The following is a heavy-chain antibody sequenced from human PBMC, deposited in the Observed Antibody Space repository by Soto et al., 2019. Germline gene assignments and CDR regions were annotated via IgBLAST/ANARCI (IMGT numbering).Heavy chain of an antibody. D-gene: IGHD3-16*02. Sequence: PSETLSLTCTVSGGSISSSSYYWGWIRQPPGKGLEWIGSIYYSGSTYYNPSLKSRVTISVDTSKNQFSLKLSSVTAADTAVYYSARLIDGSPYYYYYYMDVWGKGTTVTVS. CDR1: GGSISSSSYY. J-gene: IGHJ6*03. CDR2: IYYSGST. V-gene: IGHV4-39*01. CDR3: ARLIDGSPYYYYYYMDV.